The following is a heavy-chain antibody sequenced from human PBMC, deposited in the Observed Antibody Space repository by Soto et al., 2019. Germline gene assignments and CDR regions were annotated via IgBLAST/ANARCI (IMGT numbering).Heavy chain of an antibody. Sequence: QVQLVQSGAEVKKPGSSVKVSCKASGGTFSSYAISWVRQAPGQGLEWMGGIIPIFGTANYAQKFLGRVTITADKSTSTAYMELSSLRSEDTAVYYCARDRGYCSSTSCFGNWFDPWGQGTLVTVSS. D-gene: IGHD2-2*01. CDR2: IIPIFGTA. CDR1: GGTFSSYA. V-gene: IGHV1-69*06. CDR3: ARDRGYCSSTSCFGNWFDP. J-gene: IGHJ5*02.